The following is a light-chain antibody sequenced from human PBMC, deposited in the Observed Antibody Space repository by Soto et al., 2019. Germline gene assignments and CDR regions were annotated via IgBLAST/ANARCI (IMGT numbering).Light chain of an antibody. J-gene: IGLJ2*01. CDR3: SSFAGSHVA. Sequence: QSALTQPRSVSGSPGQSVTISCTGTSADVGGYNFVSWYQRHPGKAPKLMIYDVSNRPSGVPDRFSGSKSDNTASLTISGLQAEDEAVYYCSSFAGSHVAFGGGTQLTVL. V-gene: IGLV2-11*01. CDR2: DVS. CDR1: SADVGGYNF.